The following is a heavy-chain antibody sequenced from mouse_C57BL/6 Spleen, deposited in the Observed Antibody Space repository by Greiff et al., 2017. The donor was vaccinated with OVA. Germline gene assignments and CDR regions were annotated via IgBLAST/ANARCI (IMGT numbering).Heavy chain of an antibody. CDR1: GYTFTDYY. J-gene: IGHJ2*01. Sequence: EVQLQQSGPELVKPGASVKISCKASGYTFTDYYMNWVKQSHGKSLEWIGDINPNNGGTSYKQKFKGKATLTVDKSSSTAYMELRSVKSEDSAVYYCARTEGVYYFDYWGQGTTLTVSS. CDR3: ARTEGVYYFDY. CDR2: INPNNGGT. V-gene: IGHV1-26*01.